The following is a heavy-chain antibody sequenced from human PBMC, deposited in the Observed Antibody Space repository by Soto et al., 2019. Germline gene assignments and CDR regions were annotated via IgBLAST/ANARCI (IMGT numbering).Heavy chain of an antibody. CDR3: ARDLRRGYSYGYYYYGMDV. J-gene: IGHJ6*02. Sequence: GGSLRLSCAASGFTFSSYWMHWVRQAPGKGLVWVSRINSDGSSTSYADSVKGRFTISRDNAKNTLYLQMNSLSAEDAAVYYCARDLRRGYSYGYYYYGMDVWGQGTTVTVSS. CDR2: INSDGSST. CDR1: GFTFSSYW. V-gene: IGHV3-74*01. D-gene: IGHD5-18*01.